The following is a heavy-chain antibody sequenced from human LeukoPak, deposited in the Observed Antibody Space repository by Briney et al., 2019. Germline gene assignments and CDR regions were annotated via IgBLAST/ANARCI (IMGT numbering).Heavy chain of an antibody. V-gene: IGHV3-74*01. D-gene: IGHD3-22*01. CDR1: GFTFSSYW. CDR3: ARAMYYYDSSGYYYFDY. J-gene: IGHJ4*02. CDR2: INSDGSST. Sequence: AGGSLRLSCAASGFTFSSYWMHWVRHAPGKGLVWVSRINSDGSSTNYADSVKGRFTISRDNAKNTLYLQMNSLRAEDTAVYYCARAMYYYDSSGYYYFDYWGQGTLVTVSS.